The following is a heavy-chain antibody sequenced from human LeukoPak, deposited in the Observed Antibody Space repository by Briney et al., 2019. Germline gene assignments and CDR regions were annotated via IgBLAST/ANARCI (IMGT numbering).Heavy chain of an antibody. CDR3: ARGLLWFGDLLGFDY. V-gene: IGHV3-7*01. CDR1: GFTFSNHW. D-gene: IGHD3-10*01. Sequence: PGGSLRLSCAASGFTFSNHWMSWVRQAPGKGLEWVANIKQDGSEKYYVDSVKDRFTISRDNAKNSLYLQMNSLRAEDTAVYYCARGLLWFGDLLGFDYWGQGTLVTVSS. J-gene: IGHJ4*02. CDR2: IKQDGSEK.